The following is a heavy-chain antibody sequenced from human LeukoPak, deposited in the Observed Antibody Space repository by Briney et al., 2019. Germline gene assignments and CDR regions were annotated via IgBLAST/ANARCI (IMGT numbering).Heavy chain of an antibody. Sequence: ASVKVSCKASGYTFTNYDINWVRQATGQGLEWLGWMSASSGNTGYAQKFQGRVSMTRATSISTAYLELSSLTFEDTAVYYCAGTPPKGDIDYWGQGTLVTVSS. CDR3: AGTPPKGDIDY. D-gene: IGHD2-21*02. CDR1: GYTFTNYD. CDR2: MSASSGNT. V-gene: IGHV1-8*01. J-gene: IGHJ4*02.